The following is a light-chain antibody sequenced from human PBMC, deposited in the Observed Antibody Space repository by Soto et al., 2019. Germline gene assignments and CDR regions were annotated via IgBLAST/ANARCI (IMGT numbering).Light chain of an antibody. Sequence: DIQMTQSPSSVSASVGDRVTITCRASQGISSWLAWYQQKPGKAPKLLIYGASNLKSGVPPRFSGSGSGTDFSLTISSLQPEDFATYYCQQADSLPFTFGPGTKVDIK. CDR2: GAS. CDR1: QGISSW. CDR3: QQADSLPFT. J-gene: IGKJ3*01. V-gene: IGKV1-12*02.